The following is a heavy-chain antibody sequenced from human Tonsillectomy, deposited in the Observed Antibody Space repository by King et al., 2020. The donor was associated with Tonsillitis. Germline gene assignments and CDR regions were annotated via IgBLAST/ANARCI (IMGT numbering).Heavy chain of an antibody. Sequence: EVQLVESGGGLVKPGGSLRLSCAASGFSLSTHSMNWVRQAPGKGLEWVSSISSSSSYIYYADSVKGRFTISRDNAKNSLYLQMNSLRAGDTAVYYCARDRLAYCGGDCYSGAFDIWSQGTMVTVSS. CDR1: GFSLSTHS. V-gene: IGHV3-21*01. D-gene: IGHD2-21*02. J-gene: IGHJ3*02. CDR3: ARDRLAYCGGDCYSGAFDI. CDR2: ISSSSSYI.